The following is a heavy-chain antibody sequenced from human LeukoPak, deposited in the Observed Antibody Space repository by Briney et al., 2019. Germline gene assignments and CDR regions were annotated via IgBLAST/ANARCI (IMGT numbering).Heavy chain of an antibody. Sequence: SETLSLTCTVSGGFISSYYWSWIRQPPGKGVEWIGYVYYSGSAHYNPSLKSRVTISVDTSKNQFSLKVSSVTAADTAIYYCAGGTYYYFDYWGQGTLVTVSS. CDR1: GGFISSYY. CDR2: VYYSGSA. CDR3: AGGTYYYFDY. V-gene: IGHV4-59*01. J-gene: IGHJ4*02. D-gene: IGHD1-26*01.